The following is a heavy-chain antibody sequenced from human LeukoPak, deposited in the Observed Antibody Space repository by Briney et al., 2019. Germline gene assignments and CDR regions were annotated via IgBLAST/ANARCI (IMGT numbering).Heavy chain of an antibody. CDR3: ARGGVFRWFDP. CDR2: ISYDGSNK. CDR1: GFTFSSYA. J-gene: IGHJ5*02. Sequence: QPGRSLRLSCAASGFTFSSYAMHWVRQAPGKGLEWVAVISYDGSNKYYADSVKGRFTISRDNSKNTLYLQMNSLRAEDTAVYYCARGGVFRWFDPWGQGTLVTVSS. V-gene: IGHV3-30*14. D-gene: IGHD2-8*01.